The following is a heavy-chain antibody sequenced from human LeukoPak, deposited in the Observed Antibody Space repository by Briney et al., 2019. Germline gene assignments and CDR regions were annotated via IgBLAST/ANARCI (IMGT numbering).Heavy chain of an antibody. CDR2: IWYDGSNK. CDR3: ARSPQLVRKTYFDY. V-gene: IGHV3-33*08. CDR1: GFTFDDYA. D-gene: IGHD6-13*01. J-gene: IGHJ4*02. Sequence: GGSLRLSCAASGFTFDDYAMHWVRQAPGKGLEWVAVIWYDGSNKYYADSVKGRFTISRDNSKNTLYLQMNSLRAEDTAVYYCARSPQLVRKTYFDYWGQGTLVTVSS.